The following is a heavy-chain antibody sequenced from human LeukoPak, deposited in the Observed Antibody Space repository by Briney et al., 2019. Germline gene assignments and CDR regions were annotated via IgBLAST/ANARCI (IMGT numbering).Heavy chain of an antibody. CDR1: GGSFSDYY. Sequence: SETLSLTCAVYGGSFSDYYWTWIRQPPGKGLEWIGEINHSGSTNYNPSLKSRVTISVDTSKNQFSLRLSSVTAADTAVYYCARSYYYDSSGYPYWGQGTLVTVSS. CDR3: ARSYYYDSSGYPY. J-gene: IGHJ4*02. CDR2: INHSGST. V-gene: IGHV4-34*01. D-gene: IGHD3-22*01.